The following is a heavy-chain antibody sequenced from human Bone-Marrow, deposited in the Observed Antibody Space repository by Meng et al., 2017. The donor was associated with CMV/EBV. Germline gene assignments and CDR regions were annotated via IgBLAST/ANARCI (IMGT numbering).Heavy chain of an antibody. Sequence: GESLKISCAASGFTFSSYSMNWVRQAPGKGLEWVSSISSSSSYIYYADSVKGRFTISRDNAKNSLYLQMNSLRAEDTAVYYCARADSSSMFYYYYGMDVWGQGTTVT. J-gene: IGHJ6*01. CDR2: ISSSSSYI. CDR1: GFTFSSYS. V-gene: IGHV3-21*01. CDR3: ARADSSSMFYYYYGMDV. D-gene: IGHD6-6*01.